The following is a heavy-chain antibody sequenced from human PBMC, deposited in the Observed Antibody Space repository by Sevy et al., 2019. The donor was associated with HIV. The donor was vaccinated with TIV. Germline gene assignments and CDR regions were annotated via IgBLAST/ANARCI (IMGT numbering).Heavy chain of an antibody. CDR3: AKGYSYFDY. J-gene: IGHJ4*02. V-gene: IGHV3-23*01. CDR1: GFTFSSYA. Sequence: GGSLRLSCAASGFTFSSYAMIWVRQAPGKGLEWVSSITMSGGSTYHADSVKGRFTISRDNSKNTLWLQMNSLRGEDTAVYYCAKGYSYFDYWGQGTLVTVSS. D-gene: IGHD5-18*01. CDR2: ITMSGGST.